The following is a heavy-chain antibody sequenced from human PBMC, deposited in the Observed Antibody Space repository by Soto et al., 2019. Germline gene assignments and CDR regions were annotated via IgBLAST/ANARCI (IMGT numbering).Heavy chain of an antibody. CDR3: SRLRDCSNGICYRLDY. D-gene: IGHD2-8*01. V-gene: IGHV5-51*01. J-gene: IGHJ4*02. CDR2: IYTGDSET. CDR1: GYSFTNYW. Sequence: PGESLKISCKGSGYSFTNYWIGWVRQMPGKGVEWMGIIYTGDSETRYSQSFQSEVTISADKSITTAYLQWNSLKASDTAMYYCSRLRDCSNGICYRLDYWGQGTLVTVSS.